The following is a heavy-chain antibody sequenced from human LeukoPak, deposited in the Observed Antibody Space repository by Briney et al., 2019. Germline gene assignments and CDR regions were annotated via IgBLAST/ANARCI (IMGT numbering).Heavy chain of an antibody. J-gene: IGHJ4*02. CDR1: GFTFSSYG. V-gene: IGHV3-23*01. D-gene: IGHD1-26*01. Sequence: GGSLRLSCAASGFTFSSYGMSWVRQAPGKGLEWVSTISGSTYNTYYADSVKGRFTVSRDNSANTLYLQMNSLRAEDTALYYCAKHSGSYFIYYVDSWGQGTLVTVSS. CDR2: ISGSTYNT. CDR3: AKHSGSYFIYYVDS.